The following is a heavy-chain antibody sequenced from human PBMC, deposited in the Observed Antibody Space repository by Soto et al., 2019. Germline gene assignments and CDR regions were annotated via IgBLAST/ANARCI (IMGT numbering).Heavy chain of an antibody. V-gene: IGHV4-61*01. J-gene: IGHJ6*02. CDR1: GGSVSSGSFY. CDR2: VYYSGST. D-gene: IGHD1-1*01. CDR3: ARDTTSGTYYYYGMDV. Sequence: PSETLSLTCSVSGGSVSSGSFYWGWIRQPPGKGLEWIGNVYYSGSTTYNPSLKSRVTISVDTSKYQFSLKLSSVTAADTALYYCARDTTSGTYYYYGMDVWGQGTTVTVSS.